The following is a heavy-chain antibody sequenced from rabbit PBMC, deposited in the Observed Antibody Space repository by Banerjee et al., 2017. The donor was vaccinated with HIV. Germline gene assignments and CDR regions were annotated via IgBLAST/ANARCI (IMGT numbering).Heavy chain of an antibody. CDR3: AKNAGSADNL. CDR1: GIDFSNYVY. CDR2: IYTNSGSA. D-gene: IGHD4-2*01. J-gene: IGHJ4*01. V-gene: IGHV1S43*01. Sequence: QQQLEESGGGLVKPGGTLTLTCKASGIDFSNYVYICWVRQAPGKGLELIACIYTNSGSAWYASWVNGRFTISRSTSLSTVDLKMTSLTAADTATYFCAKNAGSADNLWGPGTLVTVS.